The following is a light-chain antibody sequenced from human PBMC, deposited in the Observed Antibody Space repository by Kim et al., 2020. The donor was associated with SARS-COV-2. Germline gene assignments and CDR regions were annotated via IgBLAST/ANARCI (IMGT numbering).Light chain of an antibody. J-gene: IGKJ5*01. CDR1: QSFSSW. CDR2: KTS. V-gene: IGKV1-5*03. CDR3: QQYNNLPIT. Sequence: IQMTQSPSTLSASVGDRVTITCRASQSFSSWLAWYQQKPGKVPKLLIYKTSILENGVPSRFSGSGSGTEFTLTISSLQPDDFATYYCQQYNNLPITFDQRTRLEIK.